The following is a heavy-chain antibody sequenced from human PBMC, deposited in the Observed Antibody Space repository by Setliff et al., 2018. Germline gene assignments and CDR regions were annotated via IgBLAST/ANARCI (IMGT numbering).Heavy chain of an antibody. CDR1: GYTFSSYA. V-gene: IGHV7-4-1*02. Sequence: GASVKVSCKASGYTFSSYAMGWMRQAPGQRLEWMGWINTNTGNPSYAQDFTGQFVFSLDTSVSTAYLQWSSLKASDTAMYYCARPQTGCSGGTCYPDAFDMWGQGTVVTVSS. D-gene: IGHD2-15*01. CDR3: ARPQTGCSGGTCYPDAFDM. J-gene: IGHJ3*02. CDR2: INTNTGNP.